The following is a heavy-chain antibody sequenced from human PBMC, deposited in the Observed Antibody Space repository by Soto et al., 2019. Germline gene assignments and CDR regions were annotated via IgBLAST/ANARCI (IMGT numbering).Heavy chain of an antibody. V-gene: IGHV4-39*01. D-gene: IGHD3-22*01. CDR3: ARSSAVITTLDYFDY. CDR1: GGSISGSSYY. CDR2: IYYSGST. Sequence: PSETLSLXCTVSGGSISGSSYYWGWIRQPPGKGLEWIGSIYYSGSTYYNPSLKSRVTISVDTSKNQFSLKLSSVTAADTAVYYCARSSAVITTLDYFDYWGQGTLVTVSS. J-gene: IGHJ4*02.